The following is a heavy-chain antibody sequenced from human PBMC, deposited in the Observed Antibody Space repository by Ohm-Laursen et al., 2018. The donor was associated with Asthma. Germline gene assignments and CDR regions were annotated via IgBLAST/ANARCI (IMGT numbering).Heavy chain of an antibody. J-gene: IGHJ5*02. V-gene: IGHV1-69*17. CDR1: GYKFSSYG. CDR3: ATYGQHFPTWFDP. D-gene: IGHD3-10*01. Sequence: SSVKVSCKAAGYKFSSYGISWVRQAPGQGLEWMGGIIPLFDIVNYAQKFQGRVTITADKSTSTAYMELRSLRSEDTAVYYCATYGQHFPTWFDPWGQGTLVTVSS. CDR2: IIPLFDIV.